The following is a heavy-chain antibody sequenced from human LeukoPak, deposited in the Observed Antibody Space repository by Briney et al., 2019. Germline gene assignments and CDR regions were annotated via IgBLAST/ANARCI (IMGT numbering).Heavy chain of an antibody. D-gene: IGHD6-6*01. Sequence: PGGSLRLSCAASGFTFSSYWMHWVRQAPGKGLVWVSRINTDGSSTSYADSVKGRFTISRDNAKNTLYLQMNSLRAEDTAVYYCARWNKQLLLGYWGQGTLVTVSS. CDR2: INTDGSST. CDR3: ARWNKQLLLGY. V-gene: IGHV3-74*01. CDR1: GFTFSSYW. J-gene: IGHJ4*02.